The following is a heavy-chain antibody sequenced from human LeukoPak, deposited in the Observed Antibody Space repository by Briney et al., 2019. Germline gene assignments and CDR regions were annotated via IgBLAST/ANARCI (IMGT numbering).Heavy chain of an antibody. CDR3: ARGAGLDQH. CDR1: GGSFSGYY. D-gene: IGHD6-13*01. V-gene: IGHV4-34*01. Sequence: SETLSLTCAVYGGSFSGYYWSWIRQPPGKGLEWIGEINHSGSTNYNPSLKSRVTISVDTSKNQFSLKLSSVTAADSAVYYCARGAGLDQHWGQGTLVTVSS. J-gene: IGHJ1*01. CDR2: INHSGST.